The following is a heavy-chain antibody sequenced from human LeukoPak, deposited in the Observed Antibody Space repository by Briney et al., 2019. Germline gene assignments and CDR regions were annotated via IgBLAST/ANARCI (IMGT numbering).Heavy chain of an antibody. J-gene: IGHJ4*02. CDR2: IYYSGST. Sequence: SQTLSLTCTVSGGSISSGGYYWSWVRQHPGKGLEWIGYIYYSGSTYYNPSLKSRVTISVDTSKNQFSLKLSSVTAADTAVYYCARGEPMGATDGWGQGTLVTVSS. D-gene: IGHD1-26*01. CDR3: ARGEPMGATDG. CDR1: GGSISSGGYY. V-gene: IGHV4-31*03.